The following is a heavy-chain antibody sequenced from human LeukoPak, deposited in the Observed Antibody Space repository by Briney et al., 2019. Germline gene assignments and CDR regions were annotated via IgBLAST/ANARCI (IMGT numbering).Heavy chain of an antibody. CDR2: ISSSGTSI. J-gene: IGHJ3*02. V-gene: IGHV3-48*03. D-gene: IGHD3-22*01. Sequence: GGSLRLSCAASGFDFGGSWMTWVRQAPGKGLEWVSYISSSGTSIYYADSVKGRFTISRGNAKNSLYLQMNSLRAEDTAVYYCATGEGGSYYDSRGYYSDIWGQGTMVTVSS. CDR1: GFDFGGSW. CDR3: ATGEGGSYYDSRGYYSDI.